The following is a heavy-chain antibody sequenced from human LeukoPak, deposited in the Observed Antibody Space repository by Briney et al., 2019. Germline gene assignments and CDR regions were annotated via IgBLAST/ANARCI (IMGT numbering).Heavy chain of an antibody. CDR3: ARAGVQYCSSTSCPARPFDI. Sequence: GRSLRLSCAASGFTFSSYAMHWVRQAPGKGLEWVAVISYDGSNKYYADSVKGRFTISRDNSKNTLYLQMNSLRAEDTAVYYCARAGVQYCSSTSCPARPFDIWGQGTMVTVSS. V-gene: IGHV3-30-3*01. J-gene: IGHJ3*02. CDR2: ISYDGSNK. CDR1: GFTFSSYA. D-gene: IGHD2-2*01.